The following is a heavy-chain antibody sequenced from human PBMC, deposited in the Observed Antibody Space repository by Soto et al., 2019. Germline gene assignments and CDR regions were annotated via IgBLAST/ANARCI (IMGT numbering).Heavy chain of an antibody. CDR2: IYYSGST. J-gene: IGHJ6*02. V-gene: IGHV4-31*03. Sequence: PSETLSLTCTVSGGSISSGGYYWSWIRQHPGKGLEWIGYIYYSGSTYYNPSLKSRVTISVDTSKNQFSLKLSSVTAADTAVYYCARDRGEMATITPYYYYGMDVWGQGTTVT. CDR1: GGSISSGGYY. D-gene: IGHD5-12*01. CDR3: ARDRGEMATITPYYYYGMDV.